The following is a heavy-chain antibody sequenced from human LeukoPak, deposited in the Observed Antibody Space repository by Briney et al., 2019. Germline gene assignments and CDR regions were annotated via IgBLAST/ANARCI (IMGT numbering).Heavy chain of an antibody. J-gene: IGHJ4*01. CDR3: AKRFGEGEFDY. V-gene: IGHV3-23*01. CDR2: IDGNGGST. D-gene: IGHD3-10*01. Sequence: PGGSLRLSCAASGFTFSSYAMSWVRQAPGRGLEWVSFIDGNGGSTYYADSVKGRFTISRDNSKNTLDLQMNSLRADDTAVYYCAKRFGEGEFDYWGHGTLVTVSS. CDR1: GFTFSSYA.